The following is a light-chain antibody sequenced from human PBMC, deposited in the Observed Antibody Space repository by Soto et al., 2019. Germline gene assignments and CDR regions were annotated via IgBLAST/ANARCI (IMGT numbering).Light chain of an antibody. CDR3: QQYYSTLSYT. CDR2: WAS. V-gene: IGKV4-1*01. CDR1: QSVLYSSNNKNY. J-gene: IGKJ2*01. Sequence: DIVMTQSPDSLAVSLGERATINCKSSQSVLYSSNNKNYLAWYQQKPGQPPKLLIYWASTRESGVPDRFSGSGSGTDFTLTISSMQAEDGAVYYCQQYYSTLSYTFGQGTKLEIK.